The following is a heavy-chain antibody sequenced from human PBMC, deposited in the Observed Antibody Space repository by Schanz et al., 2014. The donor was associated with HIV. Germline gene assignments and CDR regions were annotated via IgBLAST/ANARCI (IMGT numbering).Heavy chain of an antibody. CDR3: AKDRNYYDSKYRGKGNYYYYYGMDV. V-gene: IGHV3-30*18. CDR2: ISYDGRNK. CDR1: GFTFSIYG. J-gene: IGHJ6*02. Sequence: QVQLVESGGGVVQPGGSLRLSCAASGFTFSIYGIHWVRQAPGKGLEWLAVISYDGRNKKFANSVRGRFTISRDNSKNTLYLQMKNLRTEDTAVYYCAKDRNYYDSKYRGKGNYYYYYGMDVWGQGTTVTVSS. D-gene: IGHD3-22*01.